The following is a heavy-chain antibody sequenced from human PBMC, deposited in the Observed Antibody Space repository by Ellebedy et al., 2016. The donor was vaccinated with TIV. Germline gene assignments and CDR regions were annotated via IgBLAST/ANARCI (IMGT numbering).Heavy chain of an antibody. Sequence: AASVKVSCKASGYTFAAYALNWVRQAPGQGLEWVGWINTNTGNPTYAQGFTGRFVFSVDTSVSTAYLQISSLKAEDTAVYYCARVWGYYYDSSGPGVHFDYWGQGTLVTVSS. CDR1: GYTFAAYA. D-gene: IGHD3-22*01. V-gene: IGHV7-4-1*02. CDR3: ARVWGYYYDSSGPGVHFDY. J-gene: IGHJ4*02. CDR2: INTNTGNP.